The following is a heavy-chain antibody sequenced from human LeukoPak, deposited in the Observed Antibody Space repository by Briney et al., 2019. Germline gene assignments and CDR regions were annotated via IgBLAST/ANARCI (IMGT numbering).Heavy chain of an antibody. CDR3: ARGGMVATGAFDI. V-gene: IGHV3-7*01. J-gene: IGHJ3*02. D-gene: IGHD5-12*01. CDR2: IKQDGTEK. Sequence: GGSLRLSCTASGFAFSSYWMNWVRQAPGKGLEWVANIKQDGTEKYYVDSVKGRFTISRDNAKNSMYLQMNSLRAEDTAVYYCARGGMVATGAFDIWGQGTMVTVYS. CDR1: GFAFSSYW.